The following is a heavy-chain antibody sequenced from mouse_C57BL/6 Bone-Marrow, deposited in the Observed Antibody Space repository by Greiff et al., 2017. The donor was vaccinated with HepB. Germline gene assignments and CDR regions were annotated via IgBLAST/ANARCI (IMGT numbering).Heavy chain of an antibody. CDR1: GFSLTSYG. J-gene: IGHJ4*01. CDR2: IWSGGST. CDR3: ASLLLRAMDY. V-gene: IGHV2-2*01. Sequence: VQLQESGPGLVQPSQSLSITCTASGFSLTSYGVHWVRQSPGKGLEWLGVIWSGGSTDYNAAFISRLSISKDNSKSQVFFKMNSLQADDTAIYYCASLLLRAMDYWGQGTSVTVSS. D-gene: IGHD1-1*01.